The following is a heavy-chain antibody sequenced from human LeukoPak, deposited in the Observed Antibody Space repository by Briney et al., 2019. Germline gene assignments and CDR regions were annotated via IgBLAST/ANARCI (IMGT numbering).Heavy chain of an antibody. CDR2: IYHSGST. V-gene: IGHV4-4*02. CDR1: GGSISSNNW. CDR3: ATNGLVVPAAMDY. Sequence: SETLSLTCAVSGGSISSNNWWSWVRQPPGKGLEWIGEIYHSGSTQYNPSLKSRVTISVDKSKNQFSLKLTSVTAADTAVYYCATNGLVVPAAMDYWGQGTLVTVSS. J-gene: IGHJ4*02. D-gene: IGHD2-2*01.